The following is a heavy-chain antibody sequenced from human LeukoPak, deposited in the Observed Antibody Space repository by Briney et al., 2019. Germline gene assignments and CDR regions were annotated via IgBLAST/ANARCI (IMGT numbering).Heavy chain of an antibody. Sequence: ASVKVSCKASVGTFSSYAISWVRQAPGQGLEWMGGIIPIFGTANYAQKFQGRVTITADKSTSTAYMELSSLRSEDTAVYYCARNIAAAGNPNWFDPWGQGTLVTVSS. CDR2: IIPIFGTA. J-gene: IGHJ5*02. CDR3: ARNIAAAGNPNWFDP. CDR1: VGTFSSYA. V-gene: IGHV1-69*06. D-gene: IGHD6-13*01.